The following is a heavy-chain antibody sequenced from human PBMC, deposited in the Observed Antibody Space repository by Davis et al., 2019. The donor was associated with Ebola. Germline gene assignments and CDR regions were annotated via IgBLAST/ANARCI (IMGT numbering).Heavy chain of an antibody. V-gene: IGHV4-59*01. CDR1: GGSFSGYY. CDR2: IYYSGST. CDR3: ARVSARYYYYGMDV. J-gene: IGHJ6*02. D-gene: IGHD6-6*01. Sequence: PSETLSLTCAVYGGSFSGYYWSWIRQPPGKGLEWIGYIYYSGSTYYNPSLKSRVTISVDTSKNQFSLKLSSVTAADTAVYYCARVSARYYYYGMDVWGQGTTVTVSS.